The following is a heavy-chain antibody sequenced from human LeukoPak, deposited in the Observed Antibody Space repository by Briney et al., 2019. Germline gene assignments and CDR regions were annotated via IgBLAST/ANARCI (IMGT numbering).Heavy chain of an antibody. CDR2: IRYDGSNK. Sequence: GGSLRLSCAASGFTFSSYGMHWVRQAPGKGLEWVVFIRYDGSNKYYADSVKGRFTISRDNSKNTLYLQMSSLRVDDTAIYYCAKDAQSIGSYFDSWGQGSLVIVSS. CDR1: GFTFSSYG. CDR3: AKDAQSIGSYFDS. J-gene: IGHJ4*02. D-gene: IGHD2/OR15-2a*01. V-gene: IGHV3-30*02.